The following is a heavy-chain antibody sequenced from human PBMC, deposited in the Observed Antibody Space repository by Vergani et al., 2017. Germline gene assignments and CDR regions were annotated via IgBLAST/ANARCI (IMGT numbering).Heavy chain of an antibody. Sequence: QVQVVQSGAEVKKSGASVKVSCKTSGYTFSNYYMHWVRQAPGQGLEWMGIINPSGGHTNYAQKFQGRLTMTTDTSTRTAYMELRSLRSDDTAVYYCARATCSGGSCYRGFEYWGQGSLITVS. D-gene: IGHD2-15*01. V-gene: IGHV1-46*01. J-gene: IGHJ4*02. CDR2: INPSGGHT. CDR3: ARATCSGGSCYRGFEY. CDR1: GYTFSNYY.